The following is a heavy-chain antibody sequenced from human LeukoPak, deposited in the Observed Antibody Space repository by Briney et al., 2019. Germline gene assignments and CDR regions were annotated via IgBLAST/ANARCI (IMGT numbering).Heavy chain of an antibody. CDR2: ISSGSSFM. J-gene: IGHJ5*02. CDR3: ARDYYDSSGSSWFDP. Sequence: GGSLRLSCAASGFTFSSYEMNWVRQAPGKGLEWVSSISSGSSFMYYADSVKGRFTISRDNAKNSLYLQMNSLRAKDTALYYCARDYYDSSGSSWFDPWGQGTLVTVSP. D-gene: IGHD3-22*01. V-gene: IGHV3-21*01. CDR1: GFTFSSYE.